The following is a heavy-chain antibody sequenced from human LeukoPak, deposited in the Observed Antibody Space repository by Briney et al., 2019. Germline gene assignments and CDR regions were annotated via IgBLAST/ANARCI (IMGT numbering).Heavy chain of an antibody. CDR1: GGSFSGYY. CDR3: AIPGPRVRSITMSV. CDR2: INHSGST. D-gene: IGHD3-22*01. Sequence: PSETLSLTCAVYGGSFSGYYWSWIRQPPGKGLEWIGEINHSGSTNYNPSLKSRVTISVDTSKNQFSLKLSSVTAADTAVYYCAIPGPRVRSITMSVWGQGTLVTVSS. V-gene: IGHV4-34*01. J-gene: IGHJ4*02.